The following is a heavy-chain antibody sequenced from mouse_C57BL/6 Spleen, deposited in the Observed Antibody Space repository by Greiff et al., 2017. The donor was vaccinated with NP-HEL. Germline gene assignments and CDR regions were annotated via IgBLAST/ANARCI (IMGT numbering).Heavy chain of an antibody. Sequence: QVQLKQSGPELVKPGASVKISCKASGYAFSSSWMNWVKQRPGKGLGWIGRVYPGDGDTNYNGKFKGKATLTADNSSSTAYMQLSSLTSADSAVYFCAREDWFAYWGQGTLVTVSA. J-gene: IGHJ3*01. CDR1: GYAFSSSW. CDR3: AREDWFAY. V-gene: IGHV1-82*01. CDR2: VYPGDGDT.